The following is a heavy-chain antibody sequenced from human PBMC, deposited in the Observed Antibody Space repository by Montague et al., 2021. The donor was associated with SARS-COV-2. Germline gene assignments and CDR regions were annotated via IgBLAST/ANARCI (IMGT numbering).Heavy chain of an antibody. D-gene: IGHD3-22*01. J-gene: IGHJ4*02. V-gene: IGHV3-9*01. CDR2: ITWDSGTL. CDR3: AKDFDYYDSSGYFDY. Sequence: SLRLSCAASGFTFGDYAMHWVRQAPGKGPEWVSGITWDSGTLDYADSVKGRFTISRDNAKNSLYLQMNSLRVEDTALYYCAKDFDYYDSSGYFDYWGQGTLVTVSS. CDR1: GFTFGDYA.